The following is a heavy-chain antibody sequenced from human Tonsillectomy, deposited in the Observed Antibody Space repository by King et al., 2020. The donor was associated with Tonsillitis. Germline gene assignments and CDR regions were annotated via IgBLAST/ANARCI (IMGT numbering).Heavy chain of an antibody. J-gene: IGHJ6*03. D-gene: IGHD1-26*01. V-gene: IGHV3-23*04. CDR1: RFSFSSYA. CDR3: AKEGSGLGGSPIYYYMDV. CDR2: ITGSGDNT. Sequence: VQLVESGGGLVQPGGSLRLSCAASRFSFSSYAMSWVRQAPGKGLEWVSLITGSGDNTYYADSVKGRFTISRDNSKNTLYLQMNSLRAEDTAVYYCAKEGSGLGGSPIYYYMDVWGKGITVTVSS.